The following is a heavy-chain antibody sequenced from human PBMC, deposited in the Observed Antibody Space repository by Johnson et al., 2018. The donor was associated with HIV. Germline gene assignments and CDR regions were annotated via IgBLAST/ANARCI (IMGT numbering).Heavy chain of an antibody. CDR3: ARGGLGDYVVAFDI. Sequence: QVQLVESGGGVVQPGRSLRLSCAASGFTFSSYAMHWVRQAPGKGLEWVAVISYDGSNKYYADSVKGRFTISRDNSKNTLYLQMNSLRAEDTAVYYCARGGLGDYVVAFDIWGQGTMVTVSP. J-gene: IGHJ3*02. D-gene: IGHD4-17*01. V-gene: IGHV3-30-3*01. CDR2: ISYDGSNK. CDR1: GFTFSSYA.